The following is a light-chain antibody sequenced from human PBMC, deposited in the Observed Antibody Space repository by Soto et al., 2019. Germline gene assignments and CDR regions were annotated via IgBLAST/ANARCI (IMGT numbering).Light chain of an antibody. V-gene: IGKV1-39*01. CDR1: QTMSNF. CDR2: AIS. Sequence: DIQMTQSPSSLSASVGDRVTITCRASQTMSNFLHWYQQKPGKAPKVLIYAISNLTSGFPARFSGSGSGTDFTLTISSLQPEDFATYYCQQSYRTPYTFGQGTKVEIK. CDR3: QQSYRTPYT. J-gene: IGKJ2*01.